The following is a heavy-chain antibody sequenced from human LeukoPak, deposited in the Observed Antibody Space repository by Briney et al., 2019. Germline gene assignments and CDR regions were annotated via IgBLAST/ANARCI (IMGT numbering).Heavy chain of an antibody. V-gene: IGHV3-23*01. Sequence: GGSLRLSCAASGFTFNSYWMSWVRQAPGKGLEWVSGMSGSGGSTYYADSVKGRFTISRDNSRNTLYLQMNSLRAEDTAVYYCAKAMAERAYSYADPLAYWGQGTLVTVSS. CDR2: MSGSGGST. CDR1: GFTFNSYW. CDR3: AKAMAERAYSYADPLAY. D-gene: IGHD5-18*01. J-gene: IGHJ4*02.